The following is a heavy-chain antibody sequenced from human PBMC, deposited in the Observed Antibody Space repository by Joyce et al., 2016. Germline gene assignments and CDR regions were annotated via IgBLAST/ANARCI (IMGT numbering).Heavy chain of an antibody. D-gene: IGHD2-15*01. CDR3: ARAEGSCQCFHL. J-gene: IGHJ2*01. CDR2: IDGEADK. Sequence: QVTLRESGPALVKSTQTFTLTCTTSGFSLDSSSMCVSWIRQPPGKALEWLALIDGEADKYYITSLKTRLTISKDTSKNQLVFTITKMDPVNTATYYCARAEGSCQCFHLWGRGTLVTVSS. V-gene: IGHV2-70*01. CDR1: GFSLDSSSMC.